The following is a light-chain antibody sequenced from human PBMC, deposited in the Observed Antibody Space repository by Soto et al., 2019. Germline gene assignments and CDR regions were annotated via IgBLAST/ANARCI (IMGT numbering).Light chain of an antibody. Sequence: EIVLTQSPGTLSFSPGERATLSCRASQSVSSSYLAWYQQKPGQAPRLLIYGASSRATGIPDRFSGTGSETDFTLTINRLEPEDFAVYYCQQYENSPITFGQGTRLEI. CDR2: GAS. J-gene: IGKJ5*01. V-gene: IGKV3-20*01. CDR1: QSVSSSY. CDR3: QQYENSPIT.